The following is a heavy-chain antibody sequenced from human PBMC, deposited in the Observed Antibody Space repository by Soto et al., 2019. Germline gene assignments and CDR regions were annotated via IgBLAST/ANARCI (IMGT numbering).Heavy chain of an antibody. CDR1: GYSISSGYY. D-gene: IGHD5-12*01. CDR2: IYRSGST. J-gene: IGHJ5*02. Sequence: PSETLSLTCAVSGYSISSGYYWGWIRQPPGKGLEWIGSIYRSGSTYYNPSLKSPVTISVDTSKNQFSLNLSSVTAADTAVYYCARDRRWLPRGPNNWLDLWGQGTQVTVSS. CDR3: ARDRRWLPRGPNNWLDL. V-gene: IGHV4-38-2*02.